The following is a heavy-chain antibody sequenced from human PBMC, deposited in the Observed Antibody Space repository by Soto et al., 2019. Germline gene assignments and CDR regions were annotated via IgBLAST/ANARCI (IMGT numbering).Heavy chain of an antibody. V-gene: IGHV1-2*02. J-gene: IGHJ6*02. CDR2: INPNSGGT. CDR3: ARPLSPYYYDSSGYYYSDYYYGMDV. D-gene: IGHD3-22*01. CDR1: GYTFTGYY. Sequence: ASVKVSCKASGYTFTGYYMHWVRQAPGQGLEWMGWINPNSGGTNYAQKFQGRVTMTRDTSTSTAYMELSRLRSDDTAVYYCARPLSPYYYDSSGYYYSDYYYGMDVWGQGTTVTVSS.